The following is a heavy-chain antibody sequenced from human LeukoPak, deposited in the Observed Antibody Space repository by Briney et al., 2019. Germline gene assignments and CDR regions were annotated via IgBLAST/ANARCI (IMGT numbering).Heavy chain of an antibody. D-gene: IGHD6-19*01. CDR3: VRLKYSSGWYEDY. J-gene: IGHJ4*02. CDR2: MNPNSGNT. Sequence: ASVKVSCKASGYTFTSYDINWVRQATGQGLEWMGWMNPNSGNTGYAQKFQGRVTMTRNTSISTAYMELSSLRSEDTAVYYCVRLKYSSGWYEDYWGQGTLVTVSS. CDR1: GYTFTSYD. V-gene: IGHV1-8*01.